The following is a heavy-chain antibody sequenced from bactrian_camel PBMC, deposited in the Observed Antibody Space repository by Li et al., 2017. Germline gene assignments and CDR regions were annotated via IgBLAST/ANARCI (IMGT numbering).Heavy chain of an antibody. D-gene: IGHD3*01. CDR1: GVPPSRSC. J-gene: IGHJ4*01. V-gene: IGHV3S55*01. CDR2: VGSDGSS. CDR3: AAEPMKGAYCRTPFNY. Sequence: HVQLVESGGGSVQAGGSLRLSCVASGVPPSRSCRGWFRQAPGKEREGVAAVGSDGSSSYADSVKGRFTISKEYYNNTLYLQMNRLKPEDTAMYYCAAEPMKGAYCRTPFNYWGQGTQVTVS.